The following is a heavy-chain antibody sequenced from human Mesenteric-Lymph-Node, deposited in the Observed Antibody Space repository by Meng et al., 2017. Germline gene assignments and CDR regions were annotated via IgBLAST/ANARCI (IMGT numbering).Heavy chain of an antibody. Sequence: GESLKISCAASGFTFSSYAMSWVRQAPGKGLEWVSAISGSGGSTYYADSVKGRFTIYRDNSKNALYLQMNSRRAEDTAVYYCAKLPYDILTGSTFNYWGQGTLVTVSS. CDR1: GFTFSSYA. CDR3: AKLPYDILTGSTFNY. J-gene: IGHJ4*02. D-gene: IGHD3-9*01. V-gene: IGHV3-23*01. CDR2: ISGSGGST.